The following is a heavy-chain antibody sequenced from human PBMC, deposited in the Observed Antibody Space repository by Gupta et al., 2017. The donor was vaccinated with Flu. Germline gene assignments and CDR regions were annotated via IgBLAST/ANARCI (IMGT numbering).Heavy chain of an antibody. CDR3: ARGFNWYYDS. J-gene: IGHJ4*02. CDR2: ITVSGDYT. Sequence: EVQLLESGGGLVQPGGSLRLPCAASGFSFNSYAMTWVRQAPGKGLEWVSGITVSGDYTYYADSVRGRFTISRDSSKNTLYLQMNSLRVEDTAVYYCARGFNWYYDSWGQGTLVTVSS. CDR1: GFSFNSYA. V-gene: IGHV3-23*01.